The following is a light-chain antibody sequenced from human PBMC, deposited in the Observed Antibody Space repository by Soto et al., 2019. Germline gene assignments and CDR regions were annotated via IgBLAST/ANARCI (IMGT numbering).Light chain of an antibody. CDR3: SSYTTYSSLVV. V-gene: IGLV2-14*01. CDR1: SSDVGGFDY. CDR2: EVS. Sequence: QSVLTQPASVSGSPGQSITISCTGTSSDVGGFDYVSWYQQHPGKAPKLMIYEVSNRPSGVSNRFSGSKSGNTASLTIPGLQADDEAEYYCSSYTTYSSLVVFGGGTKVTVL. J-gene: IGLJ2*01.